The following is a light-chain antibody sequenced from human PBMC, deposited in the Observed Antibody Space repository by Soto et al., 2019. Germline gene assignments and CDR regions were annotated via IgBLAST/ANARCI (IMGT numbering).Light chain of an antibody. CDR1: QSISAKY. Sequence: EIVLTQSPGTLSLSPGERATVSCRSSQSISAKYLAWYQQKPGQAPMLLIYAASRRATGVPDRFSGSASGTDFTLTISILEPEDFAIYYGQQYGDPLLYTFGQGTKLEI. CDR3: QQYGDPLLYT. CDR2: AAS. V-gene: IGKV3-20*01. J-gene: IGKJ2*01.